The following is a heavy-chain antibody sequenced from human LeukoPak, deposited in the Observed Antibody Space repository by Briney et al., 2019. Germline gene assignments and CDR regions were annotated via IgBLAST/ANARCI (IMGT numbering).Heavy chain of an antibody. J-gene: IGHJ4*02. CDR1: GFTFSSYG. CDR2: ISYDGSNK. CDR3: AKPSLHYGSGSYYNY. Sequence: GRSLRLSCAASGFTFSSYGMHWVRQAPGKGLEWVAVISYDGSNKYYADSVKGRFTISRDNSKNTLYLQMNSLRAEDTAVYYCAKPSLHYGSGSYYNYWGQGTLVTVSS. D-gene: IGHD3-10*01. V-gene: IGHV3-30*18.